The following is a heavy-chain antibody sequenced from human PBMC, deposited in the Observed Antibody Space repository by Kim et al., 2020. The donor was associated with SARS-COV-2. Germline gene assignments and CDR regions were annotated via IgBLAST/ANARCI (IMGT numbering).Heavy chain of an antibody. V-gene: IGHV4-39*01. CDR3: ARRSVGARDY. Sequence: SETLSLTCTVSGGSISSSSYYWGWIRQPPGKGLEWIGSIYYSGSTYYNPSLKSRVTISVNTSKNQFSLKLSSVTAADTAVYYCARRSVGARDYWGQGTLFTVSS. CDR2: IYYSGST. CDR1: GGSISSSSYY. D-gene: IGHD1-26*01. J-gene: IGHJ4*02.